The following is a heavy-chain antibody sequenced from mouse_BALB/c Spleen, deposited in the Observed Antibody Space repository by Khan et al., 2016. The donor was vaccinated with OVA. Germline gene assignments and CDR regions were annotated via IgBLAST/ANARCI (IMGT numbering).Heavy chain of an antibody. Sequence: EVLLVVSGPGLVKPSQSLSLTCTVTGYSITSDYAWNWIRQFPGNKLEWMGYISYSGNTKYNPSLISRISITRDTSKNQFFLQLNFVTIVVTATYYCARIQGGNFDYWGQGTTLTVSS. CDR3: ARIQGGNFDY. CDR1: GYSITSDYA. D-gene: IGHD3-2*02. V-gene: IGHV3-2*02. J-gene: IGHJ2*01. CDR2: ISYSGNT.